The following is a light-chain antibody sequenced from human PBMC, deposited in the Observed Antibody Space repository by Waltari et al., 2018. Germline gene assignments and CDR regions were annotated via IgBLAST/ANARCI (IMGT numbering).Light chain of an antibody. V-gene: IGLV2-14*03. J-gene: IGLJ2*01. CDR1: SSDVGAYNY. CDR2: DVN. Sequence: QSALTQPASVSGSPGQSITISCTGTSSDVGAYNYVSWYQQLPGKAPKLIIYDVNNWPLGVSVRFSGSKSGNTASLTISVLQAEDEADYYCASYTTSSTLVVFGGGTRLSVL. CDR3: ASYTTSSTLVV.